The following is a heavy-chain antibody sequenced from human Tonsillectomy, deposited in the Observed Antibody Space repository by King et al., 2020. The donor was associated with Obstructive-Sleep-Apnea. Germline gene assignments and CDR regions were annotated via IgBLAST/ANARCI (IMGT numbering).Heavy chain of an antibody. D-gene: IGHD3-10*01. CDR2: MNPISGNT. V-gene: IGHV1-8*01. Sequence: QLVQSGAEVKKPGASVKVSCKASENTFNNYDINWVRQATGQGFEWMGWMNPISGNTGFAQKFQGRVTMTRTTSISTAYLELTSLTSDDTAVYYCARVDLKYSGSGSYYNSFDSWGQGTLVTVSS. CDR1: ENTFNNYD. J-gene: IGHJ4*02. CDR3: ARVDLKYSGSGSYYNSFDS.